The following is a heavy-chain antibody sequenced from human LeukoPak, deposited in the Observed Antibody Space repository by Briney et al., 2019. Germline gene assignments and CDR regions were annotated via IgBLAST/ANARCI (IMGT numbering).Heavy chain of an antibody. J-gene: IGHJ4*02. CDR2: INHSGST. Sequence: SEALSLTCAVYGGSFSGYYWSWIRQPPGKGLEWIGEINHSGSTNYNPSLKSRVTISVDTSKNQFSLKLSSVTAADTAVYYCAGYSGRLDYWGQGTLVTVSS. CDR3: AGYSGRLDY. V-gene: IGHV4-34*01. CDR1: GGSFSGYY. D-gene: IGHD5-12*01.